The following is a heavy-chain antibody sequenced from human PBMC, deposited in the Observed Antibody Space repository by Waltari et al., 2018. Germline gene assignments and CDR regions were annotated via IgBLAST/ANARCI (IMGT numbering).Heavy chain of an antibody. CDR2: NYTSGSI. D-gene: IGHD3-10*01. J-gene: IGHJ4*02. CDR3: ARALAESGSYSFDY. V-gene: IGHV4-4*07. Sequence: QVQLQESGPGLVKPSETLSLTCTVSGGSISSYYWSWIRQPAGKGLEWTGRNYTSGSINYNPSLKSRVTMSVVTSKNQFSLKLSSVTAADTAVYYCARALAESGSYSFDYWGQGTLVTVSS. CDR1: GGSISSYY.